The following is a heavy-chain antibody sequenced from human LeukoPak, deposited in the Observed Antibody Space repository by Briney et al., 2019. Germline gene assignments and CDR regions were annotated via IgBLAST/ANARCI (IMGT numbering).Heavy chain of an antibody. CDR3: AKWLTFSISSGATFDN. D-gene: IGHD2-21*01. J-gene: IGHJ4*02. Sequence: GGSLRLSCAASGFAFSTYAMNWVRQAPGKGLEWVSAISGTGATTYYADSVKGRFTISRDNSKNTLYLQMNSLRAEDTAIYYCAKWLTFSISSGATFDNWGQGSLVTVSS. V-gene: IGHV3-23*01. CDR2: ISGTGATT. CDR1: GFAFSTYA.